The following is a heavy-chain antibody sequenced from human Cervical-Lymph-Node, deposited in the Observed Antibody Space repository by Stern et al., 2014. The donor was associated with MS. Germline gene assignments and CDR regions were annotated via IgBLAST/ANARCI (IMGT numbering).Heavy chain of an antibody. J-gene: IGHJ4*02. CDR3: AREGIPGAGGTFDN. CDR2: NIPSFATT. CDR1: GGTFSSYT. D-gene: IGHD1-26*01. V-gene: IGHV1-69*01. Sequence: VQLVESGAEVQKPGSSVRVSCKVSGGTFSSYTLNWVSQAPGQGLEWMGGNIPSFATTNYPQRFQGKVTMTADGSTSTTYLEVSSLTSEDTAVYYCAREGIPGAGGTFDNWGQGTLVIVSS.